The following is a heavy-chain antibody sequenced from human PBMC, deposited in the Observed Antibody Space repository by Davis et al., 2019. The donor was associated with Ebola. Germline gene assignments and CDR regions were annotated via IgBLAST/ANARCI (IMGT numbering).Heavy chain of an antibody. Sequence: ASVKVSCKASGYTFTSYAMHWVRQAPGQRLEWMGWINAGNGNTKYSQKFQGRVTITRDTSASTAYMELSSLRSEDTAVYYCARGSSSWHQGELWGGYWGQGTLVTVSS. CDR1: GYTFTSYA. CDR2: INAGNGNT. D-gene: IGHD6-13*01. CDR3: ARGSSSWHQGELWGGY. J-gene: IGHJ4*02. V-gene: IGHV1-3*01.